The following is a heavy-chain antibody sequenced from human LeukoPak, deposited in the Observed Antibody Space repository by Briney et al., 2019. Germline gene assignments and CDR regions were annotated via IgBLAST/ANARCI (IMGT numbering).Heavy chain of an antibody. CDR3: ARERADYYFDY. V-gene: IGHV3-48*01. CDR2: ISISSSTI. Sequence: GGSLRLSCAASGFPFSSYSMNWVRQAPGRGLEWVSYISISSSTIYYADSVKGRFTISRDNAKNSLYLQMNSLRAEDTAVYYCARERADYYFDYWGQGTLVTVSS. CDR1: GFPFSSYS. J-gene: IGHJ4*02. D-gene: IGHD3-3*01.